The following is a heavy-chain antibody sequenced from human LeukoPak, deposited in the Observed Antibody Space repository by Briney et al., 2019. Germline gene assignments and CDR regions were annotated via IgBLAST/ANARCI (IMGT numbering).Heavy chain of an antibody. Sequence: GGSLRLSCAVSGFTFSIYTMNRVRQAPGKGLEWVSSISSSGSNIYHADSVKGRFTISRDNAKNSLYLQMNSLRAEDTAVYYCARGRPFDYWGQGTLVTVSS. J-gene: IGHJ4*02. V-gene: IGHV3-21*01. CDR1: GFTFSIYT. D-gene: IGHD6-6*01. CDR2: ISSSGSNI. CDR3: ARGRPFDY.